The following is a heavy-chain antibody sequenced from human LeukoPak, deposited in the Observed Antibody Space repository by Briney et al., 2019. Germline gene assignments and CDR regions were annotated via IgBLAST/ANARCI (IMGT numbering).Heavy chain of an antibody. CDR1: GFAFSCYA. CDR3: SLYYGSGHYGP. D-gene: IGHD3-10*01. Sequence: GGSLRLACAASGFAFSCYAARSVRQAPGRGLEWVAVIWNDGSNKYYADSVKGRFNISRDNSKNTLYLQMDSLRAEDTAVYYCSLYYGSGHYGPWGPGTLVTVSS. CDR2: IWNDGSNK. V-gene: IGHV3-33*01. J-gene: IGHJ5*02.